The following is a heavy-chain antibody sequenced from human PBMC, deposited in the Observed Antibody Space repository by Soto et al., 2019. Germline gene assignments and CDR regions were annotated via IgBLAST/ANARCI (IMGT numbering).Heavy chain of an antibody. CDR3: ARDRYDFWSGSDHYGMDV. J-gene: IGHJ6*02. Sequence: QVQLVECGGGLVKPGGSLRLSCAASGFTFSDYYMTWIRQAPGKGLEWVSYISSSGGLIYYADSVKGRFTISRDNAKNSLYLQMSSLRAEDTAVYYCARDRYDFWSGSDHYGMDVWGQGTTVTVSS. CDR1: GFTFSDYY. CDR2: ISSSGGLI. V-gene: IGHV3-11*01. D-gene: IGHD3-3*01.